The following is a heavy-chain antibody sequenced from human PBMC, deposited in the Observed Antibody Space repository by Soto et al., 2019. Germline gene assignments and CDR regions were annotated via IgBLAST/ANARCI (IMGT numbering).Heavy chain of an antibody. D-gene: IGHD4-17*01. CDR2: IKQDGSEK. Sequence: EVQLVESGGGLVQPGGSLRLSCAASGFTFSSYWMSWVRQAPGKGREWVANIKQDGSEKYYVDSVKGRFTISRDNAKNSLYLQMNSLRAEDTAVYYCARDQETDYGAYGMDVWGQGTTVTVSS. CDR3: ARDQETDYGAYGMDV. CDR1: GFTFSSYW. J-gene: IGHJ6*02. V-gene: IGHV3-7*01.